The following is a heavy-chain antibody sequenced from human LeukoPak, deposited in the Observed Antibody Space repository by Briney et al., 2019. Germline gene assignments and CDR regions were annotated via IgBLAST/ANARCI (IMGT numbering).Heavy chain of an antibody. D-gene: IGHD2-2*01. CDR2: IYPGDSDI. Sequence: GESLKISCKGSAYSSTTYWIGCVRQMPGKRLEWMGFIYPGDSDIRYSPSFQGQVTMSVDKSISTAYLQWTSLKASDAAMYYCARRQGCSSTSCPPDYWGQGTLVTVSS. CDR3: ARRQGCSSTSCPPDY. V-gene: IGHV5-51*01. CDR1: AYSSTTYW. J-gene: IGHJ4*02.